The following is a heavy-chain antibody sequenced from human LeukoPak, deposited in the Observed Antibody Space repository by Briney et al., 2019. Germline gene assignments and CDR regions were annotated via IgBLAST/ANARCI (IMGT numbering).Heavy chain of an antibody. CDR1: GGSFSGYY. V-gene: IGHV4-34*01. CDR2: INHSGST. J-gene: IGHJ5*02. Sequence: SETLSLTCAVYGGSFSGYYWSWIRQPPGKGLEWIGEINHSGSTNYNPSLKSRVTISVDTSKNQFSLKLSSVTAADTAVYYCARGPMLVVVSTTPLGSWGQGTLVTVSS. CDR3: ARGPMLVVVSTTPLGS. D-gene: IGHD3-22*01.